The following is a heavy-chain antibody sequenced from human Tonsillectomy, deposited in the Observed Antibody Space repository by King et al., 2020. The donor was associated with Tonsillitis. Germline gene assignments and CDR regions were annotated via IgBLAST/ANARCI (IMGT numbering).Heavy chain of an antibody. J-gene: IGHJ2*01. CDR1: GGSIGFYY. D-gene: IGHD3-22*01. CDR2: IYSNGSP. CDR3: ARLMTNYYDTSGNPPASWYFDL. V-gene: IGHV4-59*08. Sequence: QLQESGPGLVKPSETLSLTCSVSGGSIGFYYWSWVRQTPGKGLEWIGYIYSNGSPNYNPSLKSRVSISLDTPENQFSLKLNSVTAAADTAVYYCARLMTNYYDTSGNPPASWYFDLWGRGTRVTVSS.